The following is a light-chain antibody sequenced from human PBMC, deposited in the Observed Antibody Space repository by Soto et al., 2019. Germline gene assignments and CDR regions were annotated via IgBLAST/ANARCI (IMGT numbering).Light chain of an antibody. CDR2: ANN. Sequence: QSVLTQPPSVSGAPGQRVTISCTGTSSNIGAGYDVHWYQQLPGTAPRLLIYANNNRPSGVPDRFSASKSGTSASLAITGLQAEDEADYFCQSFDNSHAVFGGGIKLTVL. CDR3: QSFDNSHAV. J-gene: IGLJ2*01. CDR1: SSNIGAGYD. V-gene: IGLV1-40*01.